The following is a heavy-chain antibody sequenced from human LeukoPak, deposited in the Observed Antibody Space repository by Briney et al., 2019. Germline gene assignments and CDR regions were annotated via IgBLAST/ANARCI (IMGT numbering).Heavy chain of an antibody. J-gene: IGHJ5*02. Sequence: GGSLRLSCAASGFTFSDYYMSWIRQAPGKGLEWVSYISSSGSTIYYADSEKGRFTISRDNAKNSLYLQMNSLRAEDTAVYYCAKSGYSKPKEPGFDPWGQGTLVTVSS. CDR3: AKSGYSKPKEPGFDP. CDR2: ISSSGSTI. CDR1: GFTFSDYY. V-gene: IGHV3-11*01. D-gene: IGHD4-11*01.